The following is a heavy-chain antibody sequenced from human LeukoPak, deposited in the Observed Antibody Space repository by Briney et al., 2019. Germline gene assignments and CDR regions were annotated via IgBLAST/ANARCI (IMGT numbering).Heavy chain of an antibody. CDR1: GGSISSSSYY. CDR2: IYYSGST. Sequence: SETLSLTCTVSGGSISSSSYYWGWIRQPPGKGLEWIGSIYYSGSTYYNPSLKSRVTISVDTSKNQFSLKLSSVTAADTAVYYCARRPSSSWFYYFDYWGQGTLVTVSS. CDR3: ARRPSSSWFYYFDY. V-gene: IGHV4-39*01. D-gene: IGHD6-13*01. J-gene: IGHJ4*02.